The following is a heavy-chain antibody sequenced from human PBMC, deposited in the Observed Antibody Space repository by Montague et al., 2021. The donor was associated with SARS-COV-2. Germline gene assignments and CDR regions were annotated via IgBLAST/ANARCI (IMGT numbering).Heavy chain of an antibody. Sequence: SLRLSCAASGFTFSSYWMHWVRQAPGKGLVWVSRINSDGSTTTYADSVKGRFTISRDNAKNTLYLQMNSLRAEDTAVYYCATIAAVTGSDCWGQGTLVTVSS. CDR3: ATIAAVTGSDC. CDR2: INSDGSTT. V-gene: IGHV3-74*01. CDR1: GFTFSSYW. D-gene: IGHD6-6*01. J-gene: IGHJ4*02.